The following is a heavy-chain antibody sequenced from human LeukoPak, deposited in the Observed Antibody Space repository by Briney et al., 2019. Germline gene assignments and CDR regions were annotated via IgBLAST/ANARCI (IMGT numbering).Heavy chain of an antibody. CDR2: ISSSGSTI. V-gene: IGHV3-11*04. Sequence: GGSLRLSCAASGFTFSDYYMSWIRQAPGKGLEWVSYISSSGSTIYYADSVKGRFTISRDNAKNSLSLEMNSLRVEDTAVYYCARIFGYYYYYLDVWGKGTPVTISS. D-gene: IGHD3-3*01. J-gene: IGHJ6*03. CDR3: ARIFGYYYYYLDV. CDR1: GFTFSDYY.